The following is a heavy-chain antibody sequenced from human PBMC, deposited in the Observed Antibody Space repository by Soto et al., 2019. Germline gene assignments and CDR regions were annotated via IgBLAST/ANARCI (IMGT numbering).Heavy chain of an antibody. CDR1: GFTFSSYG. Sequence: QVQLVESGGGVVQPGRSLRLSCAASGFTFSSYGMHWVRQAPGKGLEWVAVIWYDGSNKYYADSVKGRFTISRDNSKNTLYLQMNSLRAEDTAVYYCARGLGGRGYYYSGMDVWGQGTTVTVSS. CDR3: ARGLGGRGYYYSGMDV. D-gene: IGHD5-12*01. CDR2: IWYDGSNK. J-gene: IGHJ6*02. V-gene: IGHV3-33*01.